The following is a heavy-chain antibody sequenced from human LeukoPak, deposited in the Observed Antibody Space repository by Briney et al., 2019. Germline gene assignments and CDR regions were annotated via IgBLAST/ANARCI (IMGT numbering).Heavy chain of an antibody. J-gene: IGHJ3*01. Sequence: GGSLRLSCAASGFTFNNYEMNWVRQTAGKGLEWVSAVGIAGDTFYAGSVKGRFSISRDNAESSLFLQMNSLRAGDTAVYYCAREGRMGTADAFDVWGQGTMVTVSS. CDR3: AREGRMGTADAFDV. CDR1: GFTFNNYE. V-gene: IGHV3-13*01. CDR2: VGIAGDT. D-gene: IGHD1-14*01.